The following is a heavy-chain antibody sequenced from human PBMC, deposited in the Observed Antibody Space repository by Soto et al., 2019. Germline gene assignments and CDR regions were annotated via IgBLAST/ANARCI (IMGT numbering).Heavy chain of an antibody. Sequence: SETLSLTCLVSGVSVSSYTWSWVRQPANKGLEWIGRVFSSVSATYSPSLMSRVRISMDTPENRISLKLDSVTAADAGVYYCTRDGMTTGDTWGPGTLVTVSS. D-gene: IGHD1-1*01. CDR1: GVSVSSYT. CDR2: VFSSVSA. CDR3: TRDGMTTGDT. J-gene: IGHJ4*02. V-gene: IGHV4-4*07.